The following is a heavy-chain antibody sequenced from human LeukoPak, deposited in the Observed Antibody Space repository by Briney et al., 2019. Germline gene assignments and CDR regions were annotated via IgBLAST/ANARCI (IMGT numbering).Heavy chain of an antibody. D-gene: IGHD3-10*01. Sequence: PGGSLRLSCAASGFTFSSYAMSWVRQAPGKGLEWVSAISGSGGSTYYADSVKGRFTISRDNSKNTLYLQMNSLRAEDTAVYYCAKDGAYFGSGSYYNPVVSAFDYWGQGTLVTVSS. V-gene: IGHV3-23*01. J-gene: IGHJ4*02. CDR2: ISGSGGST. CDR1: GFTFSSYA. CDR3: AKDGAYFGSGSYYNPVVSAFDY.